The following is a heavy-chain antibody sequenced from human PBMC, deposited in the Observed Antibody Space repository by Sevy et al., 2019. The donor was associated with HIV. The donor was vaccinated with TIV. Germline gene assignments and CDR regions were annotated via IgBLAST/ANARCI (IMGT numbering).Heavy chain of an antibody. CDR2: MNPNSGNT. CDR3: ARAPYDYVWGSYRVSPTYYCDY. J-gene: IGHJ4*02. V-gene: IGHV1-8*01. D-gene: IGHD3-16*02. Sequence: ASVKVSCKASGYTFTSYDINWVRQATGQGLEWMGWMNPNSGNTGYAQKLQGRVTMTRKTSIRTAYMELSSLRSEDTAGYYCARAPYDYVWGSYRVSPTYYCDYWGQGTLVTVSS. CDR1: GYTFTSYD.